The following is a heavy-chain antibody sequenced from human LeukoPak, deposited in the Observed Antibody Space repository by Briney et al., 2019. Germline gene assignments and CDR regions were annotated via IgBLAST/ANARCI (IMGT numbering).Heavy chain of an antibody. CDR2: MNPNSGNT. V-gene: IGHV1-8*02. D-gene: IGHD3-9*01. Sequence: ASVKVSCKASGGTFSSYAINWVRQATGQGLEWMGWMNPNSGNTGYAQKFQGRVTMTRDTSISTAYMELSRLRSDDTAVYYCARGGTELRYFDWVEYGNNWFDPWGQGTLVTVSS. CDR1: GGTFSSYA. CDR3: ARGGTELRYFDWVEYGNNWFDP. J-gene: IGHJ5*02.